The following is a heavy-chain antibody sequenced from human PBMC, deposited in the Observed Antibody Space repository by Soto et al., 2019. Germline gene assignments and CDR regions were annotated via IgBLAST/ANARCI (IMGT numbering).Heavy chain of an antibody. CDR2: FDPEDGET. V-gene: IGHV1-24*01. J-gene: IGHJ4*02. Sequence: ASVKVSCKASGYTLTELSMHWVRQAPGKGLEWMGGFDPEDGETIYAQKFQGRVTMTEDTSTDTAYMELSSLRSEGTAVYYCATPQTTYYYDSSGYFTFDYWGQGTLVTVSS. CDR1: GYTLTELS. CDR3: ATPQTTYYYDSSGYFTFDY. D-gene: IGHD3-22*01.